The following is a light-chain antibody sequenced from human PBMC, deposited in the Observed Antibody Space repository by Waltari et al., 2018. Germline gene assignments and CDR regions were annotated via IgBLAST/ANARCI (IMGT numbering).Light chain of an antibody. CDR3: STWDSSLSAVI. CDR2: GNA. V-gene: IGLV1-44*01. CDR1: INNVGSYA. Sequence: QSAPTQDASVSGTIGQKVTLSCTGNINNVGSYAVGWDQQISHGAPKPVMFGNALPSGIPDRFSGSKSGTTASLTVSGLQPEDEADYYCSTWDSSLSAVIFGGGTKLTVL. J-gene: IGLJ2*01.